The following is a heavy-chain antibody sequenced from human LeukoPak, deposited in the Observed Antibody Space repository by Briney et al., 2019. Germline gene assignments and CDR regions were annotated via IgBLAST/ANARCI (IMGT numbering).Heavy chain of an antibody. D-gene: IGHD1-26*01. CDR2: ISDSSGYT. V-gene: IGHV3-21*05. J-gene: IGHJ3*02. Sequence: PGGSLRLSCAASGFTISSHGMQWVRQAPGKGLEWVSYISDSSGYTKDADSVKGRFTISRDNAKKSLYLQMNSLRAEDTAVYYCARDRVGGSYVFDIWGQGTMVTVSS. CDR1: GFTISSHG. CDR3: ARDRVGGSYVFDI.